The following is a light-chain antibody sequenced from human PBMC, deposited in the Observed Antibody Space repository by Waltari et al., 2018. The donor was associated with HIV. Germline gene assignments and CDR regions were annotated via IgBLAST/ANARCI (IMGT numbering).Light chain of an antibody. CDR1: SSNIGANYD. Sequence: QSVLTQPLSVSGAPGQRVTISCPGSSSNIGANYDVHWYQQFPGTAPKLLLSGNNDRPSGVPDRFSGSRSGTSASLAITGLQADDEADYYCQSYDSSLSGSVDFGGGTKLTVL. CDR2: GNN. J-gene: IGLJ2*01. V-gene: IGLV1-40*01. CDR3: QSYDSSLSGSVD.